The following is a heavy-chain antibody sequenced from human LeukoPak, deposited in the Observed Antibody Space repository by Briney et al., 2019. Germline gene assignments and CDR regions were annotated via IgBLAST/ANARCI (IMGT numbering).Heavy chain of an antibody. CDR3: ATDEAYYYDSSGRGYFDY. Sequence: GGSLRLSCAASGFTFSNYAMHWVRQAPGKGLEWVAVISTDGTNKNYADSVKGRFTISRDKSKNTLSLQMHSLRAADTAVYYCATDEAYYYDSSGRGYFDYWGQGALVTVSS. J-gene: IGHJ4*02. D-gene: IGHD3-22*01. CDR2: ISTDGTNK. CDR1: GFTFSNYA. V-gene: IGHV3-30*04.